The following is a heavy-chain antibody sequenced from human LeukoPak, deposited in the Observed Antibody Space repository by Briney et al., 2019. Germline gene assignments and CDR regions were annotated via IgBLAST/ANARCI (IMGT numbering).Heavy chain of an antibody. V-gene: IGHV3-30*04. Sequence: GGTLRLSCAASGFTFSSYAMHWVRQAPGKGLEWVAVISYDGSNKYYADSVKGRFTISRDNSKNALYLQMNSLRAEDTAVYYCAKQPQDIVVYYYYYMDVWGKGTTVTISS. CDR2: ISYDGSNK. CDR3: AKQPQDIVVYYYYYMDV. D-gene: IGHD5-12*01. J-gene: IGHJ6*03. CDR1: GFTFSSYA.